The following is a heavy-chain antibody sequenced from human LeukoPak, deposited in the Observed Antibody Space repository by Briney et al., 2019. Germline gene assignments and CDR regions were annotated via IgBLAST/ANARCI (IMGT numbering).Heavy chain of an antibody. J-gene: IGHJ3*02. CDR3: AIAVDYGDAFDI. V-gene: IGHV4-34*01. CDR1: GGSFSGYY. D-gene: IGHD4-17*01. Sequence: PSETLSLTCAVYGGSFSGYYWSWIRQPPGKGLEWIGEINHSGSTNYNPSLKSRVTISVDTSKNQFSLKLSSVTAADTAVYYCAIAVDYGDAFDIWGQGTMVTVSS. CDR2: INHSGST.